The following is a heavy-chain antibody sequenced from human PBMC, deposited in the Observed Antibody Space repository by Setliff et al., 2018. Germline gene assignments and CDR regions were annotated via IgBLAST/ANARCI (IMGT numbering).Heavy chain of an antibody. V-gene: IGHV2-26*01. D-gene: IGHD3-22*01. CDR2: IFSMDQK. CDR1: GGSFSNYYW. CDR3: ARIGTSSVLYGMDV. Sequence: ETLSLTCTVYGGSFSNYYWSWIRQPPGKALEWLATIFSMDQKSYSTSLESRLLISKDTSATQVVLMMTNMNPADTGTYYCARIGTSSVLYGMDVWGQGATVTVSS. J-gene: IGHJ6*02.